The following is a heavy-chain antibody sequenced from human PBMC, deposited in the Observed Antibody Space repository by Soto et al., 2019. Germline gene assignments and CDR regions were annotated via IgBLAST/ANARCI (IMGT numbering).Heavy chain of an antibody. CDR1: GGSISSGGYY. V-gene: IGHV4-31*03. D-gene: IGHD4-17*01. Sequence: PSETLSLTCTVSGGSISSGGYYWSWIRQHPGKGLEWIGYIYYIGTTYYSPSLKSRVTISVDTSKNQFSLKLSSVTAADTAMYYCARAPISTTVTKREFDYWGQGTLVTVS. CDR3: ARAPISTTVTKREFDY. J-gene: IGHJ4*02. CDR2: IYYIGTT.